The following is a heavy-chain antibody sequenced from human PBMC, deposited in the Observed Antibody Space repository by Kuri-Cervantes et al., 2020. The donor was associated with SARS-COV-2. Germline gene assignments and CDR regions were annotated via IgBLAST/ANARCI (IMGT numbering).Heavy chain of an antibody. CDR1: GFTFSDYY. J-gene: IGHJ6*03. CDR2: ISSSGTTT. CDR3: ANLPAAINNYYYYYMDV. V-gene: IGHV3-11*01. Sequence: GGSLRLSCAASGFTFSDYYMHWIRQAPGKGLEWVSYISSSGTTTYYADSVKGRFTISRDNSKNTLYLQMNSLRAEDTAVYYCANLPAAINNYYYYYMDVWGKGTTVTVSS. D-gene: IGHD2-2*02.